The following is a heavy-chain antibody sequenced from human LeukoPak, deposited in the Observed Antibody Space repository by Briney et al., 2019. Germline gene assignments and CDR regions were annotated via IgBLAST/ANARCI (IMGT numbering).Heavy chain of an antibody. CDR1: GYTFTDYH. J-gene: IGHJ4*02. V-gene: IGHV1-2*06. CDR3: ARETMMEGKYSDH. Sequence: ASVKVSCKASGYTFTDYHIHWVRQVPGQGLEWMGRINPKSGGTDYSQSFQGRVTMTSDTSISAAYLELSRLKSDDTAIYCCARETMMEGKYSDHWGQGTLVTVSS. CDR2: INPKSGGT. D-gene: IGHD3-22*01.